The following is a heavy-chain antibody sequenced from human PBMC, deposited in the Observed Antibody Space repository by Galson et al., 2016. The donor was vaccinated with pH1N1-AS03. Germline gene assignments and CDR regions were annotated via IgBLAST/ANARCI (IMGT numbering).Heavy chain of an antibody. Sequence: SVKVSCKASGGTFSSFAISWVRQAPGQGLEWMGGIIPIFGTPNYAQKLQGRVTITADKSTFTAYMELSSLRSEDTAVYYCARRRVWSGYDAFDIWGQGTMVTVSS. CDR3: ARRRVWSGYDAFDI. CDR1: GGTFSSFA. CDR2: IIPIFGTP. J-gene: IGHJ3*02. V-gene: IGHV1-69*06. D-gene: IGHD3-3*01.